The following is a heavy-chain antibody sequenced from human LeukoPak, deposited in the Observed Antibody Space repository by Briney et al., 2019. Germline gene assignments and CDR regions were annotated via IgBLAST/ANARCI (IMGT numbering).Heavy chain of an antibody. CDR3: AKDRYCPSTNCPVDY. D-gene: IGHD2-2*01. CDR2: INRNSDKV. J-gene: IGHJ4*02. CDR1: GFTFDEYA. Sequence: GGSLRLSCAGYGFTFDEYALHWVRQAPGKGLEWVSGINRNSDKVGYADSVKGRFTISRDNARNFLYLQMNSLRLEDTAMYYCAKDRYCPSTNCPVDYWGQGTLVTVSS. V-gene: IGHV3-9*01.